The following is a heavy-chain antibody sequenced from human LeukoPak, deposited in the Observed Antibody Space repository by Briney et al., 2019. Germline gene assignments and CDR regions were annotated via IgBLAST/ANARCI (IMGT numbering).Heavy chain of an antibody. V-gene: IGHV4-59*02. Sequence: SETLSLTCTVSGGSVSSYYWSWIRQPPGKGLEWIGYIYYSGSTNYNPFLKSRVTISVDTSKNQFSLKLSSVTAADTAVYYCARDQIAAAGTEDYYYYGMDVWGQGTTVTVSS. D-gene: IGHD6-13*01. J-gene: IGHJ6*02. CDR1: GGSVSSYY. CDR2: IYYSGST. CDR3: ARDQIAAAGTEDYYYYGMDV.